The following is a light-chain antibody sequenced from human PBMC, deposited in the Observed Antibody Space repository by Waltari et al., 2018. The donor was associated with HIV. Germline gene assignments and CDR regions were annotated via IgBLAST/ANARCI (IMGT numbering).Light chain of an antibody. V-gene: IGLV1-36*01. CDR2: FGN. CDR3: STWDFSLSAHV. CDR1: SNNIGKYV. Sequence: QSALTPEASVSGTVGQSITLSCTGTSNNIGKYVVGWYRQISHGAPKTLIFGNSLPSGIPDRFSGSKSGTTASLTISGLQPEDEADYYCSTWDFSLSAHVFGTGTKVTVL. J-gene: IGLJ1*01.